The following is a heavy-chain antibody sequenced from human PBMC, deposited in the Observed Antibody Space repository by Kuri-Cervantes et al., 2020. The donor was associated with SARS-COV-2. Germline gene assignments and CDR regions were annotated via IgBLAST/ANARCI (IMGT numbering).Heavy chain of an antibody. D-gene: IGHD3-16*01. CDR1: GFTFSSYS. CDR2: ISSSSSYI. CDR3: ARRKYGGLPGYYYYYYMDV. Sequence: LSLTRAASGFTFSSYSMNWVRQAPGKGLEWVSSISSSSSYIYYADSVKGRFTISRDNAKNSLYLQMNSLRAEDTAVYYCARRKYGGLPGYYYYYYMDVWGKGTTVTVSS. V-gene: IGHV3-21*01. J-gene: IGHJ6*03.